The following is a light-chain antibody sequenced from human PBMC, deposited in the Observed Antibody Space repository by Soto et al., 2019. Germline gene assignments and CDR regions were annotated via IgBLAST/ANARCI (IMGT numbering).Light chain of an antibody. Sequence: DIVMTQSPDSLAVSLCERATINCKSSQSVLYSSNNKNYLAWYQQKPGQPPKLLIYWASTRESGVPDRFSGSGSGTDFTLTISSLQAEDVAVYYCQQYYSTPRTFGGGTKVDIK. J-gene: IGKJ4*01. CDR3: QQYYSTPRT. CDR2: WAS. CDR1: QSVLYSSNNKNY. V-gene: IGKV4-1*01.